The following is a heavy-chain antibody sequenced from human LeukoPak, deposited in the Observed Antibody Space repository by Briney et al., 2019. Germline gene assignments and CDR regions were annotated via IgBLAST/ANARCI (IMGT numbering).Heavy chain of an antibody. D-gene: IGHD5-24*01. CDR3: VKSAGKDGYRDVFDI. CDR2: ITKNGDQT. CDR1: GITFSNSA. J-gene: IGHJ3*02. V-gene: IGHV3-23*01. Sequence: GGSLRLSCVPSGITFSNSALNWVRQAPGKGLEWVATITKNGDQTYYADTVKGLFTISRDTFRDTLYLQMNSLRAEDTAVYHCVKSAGKDGYRDVFDIWGQGTVVTVSS.